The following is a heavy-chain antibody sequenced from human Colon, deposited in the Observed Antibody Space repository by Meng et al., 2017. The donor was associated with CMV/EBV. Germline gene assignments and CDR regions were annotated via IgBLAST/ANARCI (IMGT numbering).Heavy chain of an antibody. V-gene: IGHV1-46*01. Sequence: ASVKVSCKASGYIFTSFFIHWLRQAPGQGLEWLGMINPNGGNTNYAQKFQGRVTMTRDTSTSTVYMELSSLKSEDTAVYYFAKDSGGFLEWLGAYNWFDPWGQGTLVTVSS. J-gene: IGHJ5*02. D-gene: IGHD3-3*01. CDR2: INPNGGNT. CDR1: GYIFTSFF. CDR3: AKDSGGFLEWLGAYNWFDP.